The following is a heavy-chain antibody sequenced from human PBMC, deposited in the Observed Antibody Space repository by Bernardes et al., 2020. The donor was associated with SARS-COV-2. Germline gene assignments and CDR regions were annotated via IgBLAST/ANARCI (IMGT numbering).Heavy chain of an antibody. D-gene: IGHD3-3*01. CDR2: ITHIGST. Sequence: SETLSLTCAVYGGSFSDYYWTWIRQPPGKGLEWIGEITHIGSTIFNPSLPSRVTISIDTSKNQFSLKVTSVTAADTGVYYCSRGRVTIFGILIMLPAAGPLDFWGQGNLVTVSS. CDR3: SRGRVTIFGILIMLPAAGPLDF. V-gene: IGHV4-34*01. CDR1: GGSFSDYY. J-gene: IGHJ4*02.